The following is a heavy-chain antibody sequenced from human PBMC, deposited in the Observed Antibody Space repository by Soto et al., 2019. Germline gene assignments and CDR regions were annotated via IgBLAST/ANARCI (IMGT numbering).Heavy chain of an antibody. J-gene: IGHJ5*02. CDR2: IYYSGST. CDR1: GGSISSSSYY. CDR3: ARPGSSDPHQGIGWFDP. D-gene: IGHD3-10*01. Sequence: PSETLSLTCTVSGGSISSSSYYWGWIRQPPGKGLEWIGSIYYSGSTYYNPSLKSRVTISVDTSKNQFSLKLSSVTAADTAVYYCARPGSSDPHQGIGWFDPWGQGTLVTVSS. V-gene: IGHV4-39*01.